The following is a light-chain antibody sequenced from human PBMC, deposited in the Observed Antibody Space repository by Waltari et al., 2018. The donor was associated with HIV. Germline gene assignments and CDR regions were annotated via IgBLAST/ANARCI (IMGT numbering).Light chain of an antibody. CDR2: QDG. CDR1: HLGDKY. J-gene: IGLJ3*02. CDR3: QAWDSSTWM. V-gene: IGLV3-1*01. Sequence: SYELTQPPSVSVSPGQTARITCSGDHLGDKYACWYQQKPGQSPVLVIYQDGKRPSGIHVRFSGSNSGNTATLIISGTQAMDEADYYCQAWDSSTWMFGGGTKLTVL.